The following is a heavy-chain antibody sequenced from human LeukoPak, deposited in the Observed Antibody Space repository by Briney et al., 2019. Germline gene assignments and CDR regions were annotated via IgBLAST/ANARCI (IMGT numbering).Heavy chain of an antibody. D-gene: IGHD2-2*01. CDR2: IYPGDSDT. Sequence: HGESLKISCRGSGYSFTNYWIGWVRQMPGKGLEWIGIIYPGDSDTRYSPSFQGQVIISVDKSINTAYLQWSSLTASDTAMYCCTRREDCTSTSCPNWFDPWGQGTLVTVSS. CDR1: GYSFTNYW. V-gene: IGHV5-51*01. J-gene: IGHJ5*02. CDR3: TRREDCTSTSCPNWFDP.